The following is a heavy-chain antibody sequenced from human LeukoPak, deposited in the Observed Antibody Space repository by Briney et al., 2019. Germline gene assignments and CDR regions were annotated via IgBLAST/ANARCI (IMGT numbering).Heavy chain of an antibody. CDR2: IRYDGSNK. D-gene: IGHD3-9*01. CDR1: GFTLSSYS. V-gene: IGHV3-30*02. J-gene: IGHJ5*02. CDR3: AKGGGLRYFDLVGWFDP. Sequence: GGSLRLSCAASGFTLSSYSMHWVRQAPGKGLEWVAFIRYDGSNKYYADSVKGRFTISRDNSKNTPYLQMNSLRAEDTAVYYCAKGGGLRYFDLVGWFDPWGQGTLVTVSS.